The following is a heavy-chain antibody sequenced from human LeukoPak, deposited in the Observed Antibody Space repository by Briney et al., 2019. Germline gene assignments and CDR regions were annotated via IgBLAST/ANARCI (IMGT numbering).Heavy chain of an antibody. Sequence: ASVKVSCKASGGTFSSYAISWVRQAPGQGLEWMGIINPSGGSTSYAQKFQGRVTMARDTSTSTVYMELSSLRTEDTAVYYCARDGADLTYYYDSSGYRLDLWGMDVWGQGTTVTVSS. J-gene: IGHJ6*02. CDR3: ARDGADLTYYYDSSGYRLDLWGMDV. D-gene: IGHD3-22*01. CDR1: GGTFSSYA. V-gene: IGHV1-46*01. CDR2: INPSGGST.